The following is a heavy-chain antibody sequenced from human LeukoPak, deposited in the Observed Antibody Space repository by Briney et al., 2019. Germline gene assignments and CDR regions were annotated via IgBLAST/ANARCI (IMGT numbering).Heavy chain of an antibody. CDR3: ARVGYYGSGSYSARRYYYYYMDV. CDR1: GGSISSYY. V-gene: IGHV4-34*01. Sequence: PSETLSLTCTVSGGSISSYYWSWIRQPPGKGLEWIGEINHSGSTNYNPSLKSRVTISVDTSKNQFSLKLSSVTAADTAVYYCARVGYYGSGSYSARRYYYYYMDVWGKGTTVTVSS. D-gene: IGHD3-10*01. J-gene: IGHJ6*03. CDR2: INHSGST.